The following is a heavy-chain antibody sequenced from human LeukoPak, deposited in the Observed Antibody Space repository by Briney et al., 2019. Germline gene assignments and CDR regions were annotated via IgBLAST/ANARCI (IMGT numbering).Heavy chain of an antibody. V-gene: IGHV4-34*01. CDR3: ARRQWLISYYFDY. J-gene: IGHJ4*02. D-gene: IGHD6-19*01. CDR1: GGSFSGYY. CDR2: INHSGST. Sequence: SETLSLTCAVYGGSFSGYYWSWIRQPPGKGLEWIGEINHSGSTNYNPSLKSRVTISVDTSKNQFSLKLSSVTAADTAVYYCARRQWLISYYFDYWGQGTLVTVSS.